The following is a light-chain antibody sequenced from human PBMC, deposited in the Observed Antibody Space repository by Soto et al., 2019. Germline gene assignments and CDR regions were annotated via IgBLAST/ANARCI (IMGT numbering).Light chain of an antibody. CDR1: SSNIGSNT. J-gene: IGLJ1*01. CDR3: SSFTSNRIYV. Sequence: QSVLTQPPSASGTPGQRVTISCSGSSSNIGSNTVNWYQQLPGTAPKLLMYSNHQRPSGVPDRFSGSKSGTSASLAINGLQSEDEADYYCSSFTSNRIYVFGHGTKVTVL. V-gene: IGLV1-44*01. CDR2: SNH.